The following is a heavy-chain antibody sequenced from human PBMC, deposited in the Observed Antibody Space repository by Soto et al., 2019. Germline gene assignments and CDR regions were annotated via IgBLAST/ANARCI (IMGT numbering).Heavy chain of an antibody. J-gene: IGHJ6*02. CDR3: ARGVSTMVRGVILYYYYSYGMDV. CDR1: GYSISSGYY. V-gene: IGHV4-38-2*01. Sequence: SETLSLTCAVSGYSISSGYYWGWLRQPPGKGLEWIGSIYHGGSTYYNPSLNSRVTLSIDMTNNHVSLKLSSVTAADTAVYYCARGVSTMVRGVILYYYYSYGMDVWGQGTTVTVSS. D-gene: IGHD3-10*01. CDR2: IYHGGST.